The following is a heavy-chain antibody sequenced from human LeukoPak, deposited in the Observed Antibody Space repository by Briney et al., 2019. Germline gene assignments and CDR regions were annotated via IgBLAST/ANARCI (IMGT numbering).Heavy chain of an antibody. CDR2: IYYSGST. D-gene: IGHD6-19*01. CDR1: GGSISSSSYY. V-gene: IGHV4-39*01. J-gene: IGHJ4*02. Sequence: PSETLSLTCTVAGGSISSSSYYWGWIRQPPGNGLEWIGSIYYSGSTYYNPSLKSRVTISVDTSKNQFSLKLSSVTAADTAVYYCARRGGSGWDTFDYWGQGTLVTVSS. CDR3: ARRGGSGWDTFDY.